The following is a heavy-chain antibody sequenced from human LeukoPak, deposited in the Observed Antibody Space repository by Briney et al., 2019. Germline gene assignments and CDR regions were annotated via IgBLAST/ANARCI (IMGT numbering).Heavy chain of an antibody. CDR1: GFTFSSYA. J-gene: IGHJ4*02. D-gene: IGHD1-20*01. CDR2: ISYDGSNK. Sequence: PGRSLRLSCAASGFTFSSYAMHWVRQAPGKGLEWVAVISYDGSNKYYADSVKGRFTISRDNSKNTLYLQMNSLRAEDTAVYYCAKVTQYNWNYFDYWGQGTLVTVSS. V-gene: IGHV3-30-3*01. CDR3: AKVTQYNWNYFDY.